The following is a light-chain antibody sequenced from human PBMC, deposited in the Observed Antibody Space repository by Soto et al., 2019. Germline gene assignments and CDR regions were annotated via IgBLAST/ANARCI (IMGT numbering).Light chain of an antibody. CDR2: GAS. CDR1: QSFASTY. CDR3: QQYNNWPPYT. V-gene: IGKV3-15*01. J-gene: IGKJ2*01. Sequence: IVLTQSPATLAVSPGERVTLSCRASQSFASTYLAWYQQRPGQAPRLLISGASTRATGIPARFTGGGSGTEFTLTIRSLQSEDFAVYYCQQYNNWPPYTFGQGTTGDIK.